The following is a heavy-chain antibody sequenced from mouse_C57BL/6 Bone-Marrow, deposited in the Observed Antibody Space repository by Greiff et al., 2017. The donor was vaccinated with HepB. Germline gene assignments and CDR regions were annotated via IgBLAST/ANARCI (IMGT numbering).Heavy chain of an antibody. V-gene: IGHV14-4*01. CDR3: AGSSYRDY. CDR1: GFNIKDDY. CDR2: IDPENGDT. J-gene: IGHJ2*01. Sequence: VQLQQSGAELVRPGASVKLSCTASGFNIKDDYMHWVKQRPEQGLEWIGWIDPENGDTEYASKFQGKATITADTSSNTAYLQLSSLTSEDTAIYYCAGSSYRDYWGQGTTLTVSS. D-gene: IGHD1-1*01.